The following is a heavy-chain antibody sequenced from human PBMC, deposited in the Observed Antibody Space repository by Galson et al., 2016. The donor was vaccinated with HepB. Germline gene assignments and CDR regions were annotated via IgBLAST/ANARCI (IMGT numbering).Heavy chain of an antibody. CDR1: GFMFDNYV. CDR3: AKARDFDILTGYYDEYFDY. J-gene: IGHJ4*02. D-gene: IGHD3-9*01. CDR2: ISGNGGKT. Sequence: SLRLSCATSGFMFDNYVMAWVRQAPGKGLEWVSGISGNGGKTHYADSVKGRFTISRDNSENTVYIQMNSLRAEDTAVYYCAKARDFDILTGYYDEYFDYWGQGTLVTVSS. V-gene: IGHV3-23*01.